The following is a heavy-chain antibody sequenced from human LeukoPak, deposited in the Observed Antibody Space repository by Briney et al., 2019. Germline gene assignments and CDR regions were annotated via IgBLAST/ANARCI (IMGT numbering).Heavy chain of an antibody. Sequence: PSETLSLTCTVSGGSISSGSYYWSWIRQPAGKGLEWIGRIYTSGSTNYNPSLKSRVTISVDTSKNQFSLKLSSVTAADTAVYYCARGLPGIVGATMGGLDYWGQGTLVTVSS. CDR3: ARGLPGIVGATMGGLDY. CDR2: IYTSGST. CDR1: GGSISSGSYY. V-gene: IGHV4-61*02. J-gene: IGHJ4*02. D-gene: IGHD1-26*01.